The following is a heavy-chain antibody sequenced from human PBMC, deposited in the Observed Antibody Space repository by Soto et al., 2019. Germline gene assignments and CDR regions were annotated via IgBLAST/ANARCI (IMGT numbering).Heavy chain of an antibody. Sequence: GESLKISCKGPGYSFITYWIAWVRQKPGKGLEWMGIIDPADSETKYSPSFQGQVTISADKSINTAYLQWSSLKASDTAKYYCARLGQGGYVQGMDVWGQGTTVTVSS. J-gene: IGHJ6*02. V-gene: IGHV5-51*01. D-gene: IGHD5-12*01. CDR2: IDPADSET. CDR3: ARLGQGGYVQGMDV. CDR1: GYSFITYW.